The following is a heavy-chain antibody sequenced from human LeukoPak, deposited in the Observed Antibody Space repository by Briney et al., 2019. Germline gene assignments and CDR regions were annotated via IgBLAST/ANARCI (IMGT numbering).Heavy chain of an antibody. Sequence: ASVKVSCKASGYTFTSYGISWVRQAPGQELEWMGWISAYNGNTNYAQKLQGRVTMTTDTSTSTAYMELRSLRSDDTAVYYCARVATVRFFPSGYFDYWGQGTLVTVSS. D-gene: IGHD3-3*01. J-gene: IGHJ4*02. V-gene: IGHV1-18*01. CDR3: ARVATVRFFPSGYFDY. CDR2: ISAYNGNT. CDR1: GYTFTSYG.